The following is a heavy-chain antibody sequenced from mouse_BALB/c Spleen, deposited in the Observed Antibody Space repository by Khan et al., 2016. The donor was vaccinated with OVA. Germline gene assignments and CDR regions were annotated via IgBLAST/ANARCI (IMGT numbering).Heavy chain of an antibody. J-gene: IGHJ2*01. CDR1: GYSITSGYG. D-gene: IGHD1-2*01. Sequence: EVQLVESGPGLVKPSQSLSLTCTVTGYSITSGYGWNWIRQFPGNKLEWMGYLSYSGSTNYNTSLKSRISITRDTSKNQFFLQLNSVTTEDTATYYCARTAGMKYWGQGTTLTVSS. CDR3: ARTAGMKY. V-gene: IGHV3-2*02. CDR2: LSYSGST.